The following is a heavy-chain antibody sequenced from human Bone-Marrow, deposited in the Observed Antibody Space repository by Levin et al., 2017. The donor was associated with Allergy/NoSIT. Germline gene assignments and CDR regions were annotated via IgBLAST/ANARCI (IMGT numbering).Heavy chain of an antibody. D-gene: IGHD4-17*01. Sequence: PGGSLRLSCKVSGYSFTELSMYWVRQAPGKGLEWMGGYNPEDAETIYAQKFQGRVTMAEDISTATAYMELSSLTSEDTAIYYCATDLAYGAGRSDYWGQGTLITVSS. V-gene: IGHV1-24*01. CDR3: ATDLAYGAGRSDY. J-gene: IGHJ4*02. CDR1: GYSFTELS. CDR2: YNPEDAET.